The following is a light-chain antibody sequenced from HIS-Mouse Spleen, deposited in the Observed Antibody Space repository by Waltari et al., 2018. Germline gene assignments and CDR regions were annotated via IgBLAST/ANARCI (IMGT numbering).Light chain of an antibody. V-gene: IGKV3-20*01. J-gene: IGKJ1*01. CDR1: PSVSSSY. CDR2: GAS. CDR3: QQYGSSPWT. Sequence: ELVLTQSPGPLSLSPGESATLSSRASPSVSSSYLAWYQQKPGQAPSLLIYGASSRATGIPDRFSGSGSGTDFTLTISRLEPEDFAVYYCQQYGSSPWTFGQGTKVEIK.